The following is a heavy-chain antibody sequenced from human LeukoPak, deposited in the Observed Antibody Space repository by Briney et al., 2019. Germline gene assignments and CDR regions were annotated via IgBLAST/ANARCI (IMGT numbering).Heavy chain of an antibody. D-gene: IGHD3-3*01. CDR3: EREAWRPYLDY. V-gene: IGHV3-23*01. CDR1: GFIFITHA. Sequence: PGGSLRLSCAASGFIFITHAMSWVRQAPGKGLEWLSTITITDYGAYYIDSVKGRFTMSRDNSKNELYLEMNSLRVEDTAVYYCEREAWRPYLDYWGQGALVTVSS. CDR2: ITITDYGA. J-gene: IGHJ4*02.